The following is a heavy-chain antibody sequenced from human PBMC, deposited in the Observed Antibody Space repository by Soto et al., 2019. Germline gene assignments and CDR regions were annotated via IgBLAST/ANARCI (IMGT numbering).Heavy chain of an antibody. Sequence: PSETLSLTCTVSGGSISSYYWSWIRQPPGKGLEWIGYIYYSGSTNYNPSLKSRVTISVDTSKNQFSLKLSSVTAADTAVYYCAKLGDQLPEDEYYYYMDGWGKGTKVTVSS. CDR2: IYYSGST. CDR1: GGSISSYY. J-gene: IGHJ6*03. CDR3: AKLGDQLPEDEYYYYMDG. D-gene: IGHD2-2*01. V-gene: IGHV4-59*08.